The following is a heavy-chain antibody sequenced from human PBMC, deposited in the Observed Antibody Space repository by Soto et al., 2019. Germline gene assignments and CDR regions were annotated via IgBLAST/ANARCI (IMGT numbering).Heavy chain of an antibody. CDR1: GGSVSSGYYY. D-gene: IGHD3-22*01. J-gene: IGHJ4*02. Sequence: QVQLQESGPGLVKPSETLSLTCTVSGGSVSSGYYYWSWIRQPPGKGLEWIGYIYYSGSTNYNPSLKSRVTISVDTSKNQFSLMLSSVTAADTAVYYCARVRSSGDSLGYWGQGTLVTVSS. CDR3: ARVRSSGDSLGY. CDR2: IYYSGST. V-gene: IGHV4-61*01.